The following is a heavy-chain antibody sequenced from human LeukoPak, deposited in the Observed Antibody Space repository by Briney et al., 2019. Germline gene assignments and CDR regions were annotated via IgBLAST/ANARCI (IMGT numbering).Heavy chain of an antibody. D-gene: IGHD3-16*01. CDR1: GFTFSSYW. V-gene: IGHV3-7*03. J-gene: IGHJ4*02. CDR3: ARGKGIGAPSY. Sequence: GGSLRLSCAASGFTFSSYWMSWVRQAPGKGLEWVANIKQDGSEKYYVDSVKGRFTISRDNAKNSLYLQMNSLRAEDTAVYYCARGKGIGAPSYWGQGTLVTVSP. CDR2: IKQDGSEK.